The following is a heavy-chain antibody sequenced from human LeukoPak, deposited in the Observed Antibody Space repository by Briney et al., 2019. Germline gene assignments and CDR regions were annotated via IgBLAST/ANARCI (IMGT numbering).Heavy chain of an antibody. V-gene: IGHV4-34*01. J-gene: IGHJ4*02. CDR1: GGSFSGSY. D-gene: IGHD5-12*01. CDR3: ARVAYSGYDYRGYFDY. CDR2: INHSGST. Sequence: SETLSLTCAVYGGSFSGSYWSWIRQPPGKGLEWIGEINHSGSTNYNPSLKSRVTISVDTSKNQFSLKLSSVTAADTAVFYCARVAYSGYDYRGYFDYWGQGTLVTVSS.